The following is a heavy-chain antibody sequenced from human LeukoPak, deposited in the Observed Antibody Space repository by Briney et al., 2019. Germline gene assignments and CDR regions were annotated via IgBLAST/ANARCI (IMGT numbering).Heavy chain of an antibody. J-gene: IGHJ4*02. CDR2: IVVGSGNT. D-gene: IGHD1-20*01. V-gene: IGHV1-58*02. CDR3: AARITGPAEFDY. CDR1: GFTFTISA. Sequence: SVKVSFKASGFTFTISAMQWVRQARGQRGEGIGWIVVGSGNTNYAQKFQERVTITRDMSTSTAYMELSSLRSEDTAVYYCAARITGPAEFDYWGQGTLVTVSS.